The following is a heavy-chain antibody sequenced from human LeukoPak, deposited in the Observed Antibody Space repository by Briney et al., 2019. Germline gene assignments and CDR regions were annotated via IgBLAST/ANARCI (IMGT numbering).Heavy chain of an antibody. CDR3: ARRPISSSWFLANWFDP. D-gene: IGHD6-13*01. V-gene: IGHV4-34*01. CDR1: GGSFSGYY. CDR2: INHSGST. Sequence: SETLSLTCAVYGGSFSGYYWSWIRQPPGKGLEWIGEINHSGSTNYNPSLKSRVTISVDTSKNQFSLKLSSVTAADTAVYYCARRPISSSWFLANWFDPWGQGTLVTVSS. J-gene: IGHJ5*02.